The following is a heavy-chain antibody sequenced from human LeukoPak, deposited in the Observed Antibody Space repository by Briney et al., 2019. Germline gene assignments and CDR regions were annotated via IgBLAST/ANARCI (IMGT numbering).Heavy chain of an antibody. V-gene: IGHV3-7*01. CDR1: GFTFSNCW. Sequence: PGGSLRLSCAASGFTFSNCWMSWVRQAPGKGLEWGAHINKDGSEIYYVDSVKGRFTISRDNAKSSLSLQMNSLRVEDTAVYYCARDKVTYWGQGILVTVSS. CDR3: ARDKVTY. CDR2: INKDGSEI. J-gene: IGHJ4*02.